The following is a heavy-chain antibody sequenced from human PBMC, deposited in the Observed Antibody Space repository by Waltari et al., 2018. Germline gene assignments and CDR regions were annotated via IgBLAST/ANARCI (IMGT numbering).Heavy chain of an antibody. Sequence: EVQLVESGGGLVQPGGSLSLSCVASGFIFSSSWMDWVRQAPGKGLVWVSRINDDGSSTTYADSVKGRFTISRDNAKNTLYLHMSSLRAEDTAVYYCIRENIAAAGLESWGQGTLVTVSS. CDR3: IRENIAAAGLES. J-gene: IGHJ4*02. CDR2: INDDGSST. CDR1: GFIFSSSW. D-gene: IGHD6-13*01. V-gene: IGHV3-74*01.